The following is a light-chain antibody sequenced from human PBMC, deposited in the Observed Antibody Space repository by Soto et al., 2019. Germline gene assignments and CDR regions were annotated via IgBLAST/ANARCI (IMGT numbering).Light chain of an antibody. CDR2: GAS. CDR3: QHYNNWPQT. Sequence: EIGMTQSPATLSVAPGERAALSCRASQSVSNKLAWYQQKPGQAPRLLIYGASTRATGIPARFSGSGSGTEFTLTISSLQSEDFALYYCQHYNNWPQTFGQGTKVDI. J-gene: IGKJ1*01. V-gene: IGKV3D-15*01. CDR1: QSVSNK.